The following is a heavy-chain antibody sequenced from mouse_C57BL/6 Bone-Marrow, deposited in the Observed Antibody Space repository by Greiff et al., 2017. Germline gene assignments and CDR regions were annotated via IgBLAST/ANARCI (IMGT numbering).Heavy chain of an antibody. V-gene: IGHV5-4*01. CDR2: ISDGGSYT. CDR1: GFTFSSYA. Sequence: EVKLVESGGGLVKPGGSLKLSCAASGFTFSSYAMSWVRQTPEKRLEWVATISDGGSYTYYPDNVKGRFTISRDTAKNTLYLQMSQLKSEYTAMYYSAREGITTVVASNAMDYRGRGNSGTLSS. CDR3: AREGITTVVASNAMDY. J-gene: IGHJ4*01. D-gene: IGHD1-1*01.